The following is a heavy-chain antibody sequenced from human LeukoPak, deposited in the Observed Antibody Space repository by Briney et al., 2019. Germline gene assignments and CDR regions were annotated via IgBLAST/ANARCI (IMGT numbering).Heavy chain of an antibody. J-gene: IGHJ4*02. CDR2: ISRRGCDT. Sequence: GGSLRLSCSASGFTFSSNSMSWVRQAPGKGLEWVSSISRRGCDTNYADSGKGRFTISRDDSRNALCLQMSSLRAEDTAVYFCARRGCYGGNCYPCDYWGQGTLVTVSS. CDR1: GFTFSSNS. V-gene: IGHV3-23*01. CDR3: ARRGCYGGNCYPCDY. D-gene: IGHD2-21*02.